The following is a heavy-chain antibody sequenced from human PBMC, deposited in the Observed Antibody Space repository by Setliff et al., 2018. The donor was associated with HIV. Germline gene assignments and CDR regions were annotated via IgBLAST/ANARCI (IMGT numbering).Heavy chain of an antibody. Sequence: SETLSLTCTVSGGSISSSTYYWGWIRQPPGKGLEWIGTIYYSGSTYYNPSLKSRLTISVDTSKNQFSLKLSSVTAADTAVYYCARRDGYSYGFYFDYWGQGTMVTVSS. CDR3: ARRDGYSYGFYFDY. D-gene: IGHD5-18*01. CDR2: IYYSGST. V-gene: IGHV4-39*01. J-gene: IGHJ4*02. CDR1: GGSISSSTYY.